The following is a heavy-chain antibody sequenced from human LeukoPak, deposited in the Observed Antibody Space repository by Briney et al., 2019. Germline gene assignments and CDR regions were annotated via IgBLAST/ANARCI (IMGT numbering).Heavy chain of an antibody. CDR3: VRAQDSYNSLYFDY. D-gene: IGHD5-24*01. J-gene: IGHJ4*02. Sequence: GGSLRLSCAASGFTFSSYGMHWVRQAPGKGLEWVAFIRFDESNKYYADSVKGRFTISRDNSKNTLYLQVNSLRTEDTAVYYCVRAQDSYNSLYFDYWGQGALVTVSS. V-gene: IGHV3-30*02. CDR1: GFTFSSYG. CDR2: IRFDESNK.